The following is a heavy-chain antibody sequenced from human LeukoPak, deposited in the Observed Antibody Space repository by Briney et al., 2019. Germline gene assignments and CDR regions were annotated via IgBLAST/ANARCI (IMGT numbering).Heavy chain of an antibody. V-gene: IGHV3-7*01. D-gene: IGHD3-3*01. CDR1: GFTFSSYW. CDR3: ARDTVDFSITIFGGYDY. CDR2: IKQDGSEK. J-gene: IGHJ4*02. Sequence: GGSLRLSCAASGFTFSSYWMSWVRQAPGKGLEWVANIKQDGSEKYYVDSVKGRFTISRDNAKNSLYLQMNSLRAEDTAVYYCARDTVDFSITIFGGYDYWGQGTLVTVSS.